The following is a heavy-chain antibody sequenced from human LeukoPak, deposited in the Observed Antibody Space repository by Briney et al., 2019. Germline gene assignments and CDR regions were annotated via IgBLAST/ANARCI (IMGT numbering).Heavy chain of an antibody. Sequence: PGGSLRLSCAASGFTFDDYGMSWGRQAPGKGLEWVSRINWNGGSTGYADSVKGRFTISRDNAKNSLYLQMNSLRAEDTALYYCARALTGEGAYWGQGTLVTVSS. CDR1: GFTFDDYG. CDR3: ARALTGEGAY. V-gene: IGHV3-20*04. J-gene: IGHJ4*02. D-gene: IGHD7-27*01. CDR2: INWNGGST.